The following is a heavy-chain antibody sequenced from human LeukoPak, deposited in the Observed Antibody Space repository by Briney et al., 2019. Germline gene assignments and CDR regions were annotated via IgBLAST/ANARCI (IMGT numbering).Heavy chain of an antibody. CDR3: ARDIVVVPAAIRDAFDI. D-gene: IGHD2-2*01. CDR2: ISAYSGNT. V-gene: IGHV1-18*01. J-gene: IGHJ3*02. CDR1: GYTFTSYG. Sequence: AASVKVSCKASGYTFTSYGISWVRQAPGQGLEWMGWISAYSGNTNYAQKLQGRVTMTTDTSTSTAYMELRSLRSDDTAVYYCARDIVVVPAAIRDAFDIWGQGTMVTVSS.